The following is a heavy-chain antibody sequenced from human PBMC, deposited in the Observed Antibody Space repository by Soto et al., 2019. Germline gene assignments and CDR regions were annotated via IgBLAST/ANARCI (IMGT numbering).Heavy chain of an antibody. CDR3: AKDGLGYSRDDAFDI. CDR1: VFPFSSYA. Sequence: GGSLGLSCSASVFPFSSYAMSWVRQAPGKGLEWVSAISGSGGSTYYADSVKGRFTISRDNSKNTLYLQMNSLRAEDTAVYYCAKDGLGYSRDDAFDIWGQGTMVTVSS. D-gene: IGHD6-13*01. V-gene: IGHV3-23*01. J-gene: IGHJ3*02. CDR2: ISGSGGST.